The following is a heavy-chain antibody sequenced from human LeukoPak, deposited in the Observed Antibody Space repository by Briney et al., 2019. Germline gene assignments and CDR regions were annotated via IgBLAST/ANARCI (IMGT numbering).Heavy chain of an antibody. Sequence: PSETLSLTCTVSGGSISSYYWSWIRQPAGKGLEWIGRIYTSGSTNYNPSLKSRVTMSVDTSKNQFSLKLSSVTAADTAVYYCAREPDGSSWYYFDYWGQGTLVTVSS. CDR1: GGSISSYY. J-gene: IGHJ4*02. CDR3: AREPDGSSWYYFDY. CDR2: IYTSGST. D-gene: IGHD6-13*01. V-gene: IGHV4-4*07.